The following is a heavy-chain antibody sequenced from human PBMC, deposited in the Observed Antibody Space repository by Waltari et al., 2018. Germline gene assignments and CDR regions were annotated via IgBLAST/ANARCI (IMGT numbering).Heavy chain of an antibody. CDR3: AKMRTTVTLDHDAFDI. D-gene: IGHD4-17*01. Sequence: QLVESGGGLVQPGRSLRLSCAASGFTFDDYAMHWVRQAPGKGLEWVSGISWNSGSIGYADSVKGRFTISRDNAKNSLYLQMNSLRAEDTALYYCAKMRTTVTLDHDAFDIWGQGTMVTVSS. CDR1: GFTFDDYA. CDR2: ISWNSGSI. V-gene: IGHV3-9*01. J-gene: IGHJ3*02.